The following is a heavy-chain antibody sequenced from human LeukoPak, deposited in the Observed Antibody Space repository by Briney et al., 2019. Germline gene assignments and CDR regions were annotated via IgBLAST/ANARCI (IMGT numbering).Heavy chain of an antibody. D-gene: IGHD3-3*01. J-gene: IGHJ4*02. V-gene: IGHV3-30*02. Sequence: GGSLRLSCAASGFTFSSYGMHWVRQAPGKGLEWVAFIRYDGSNKYYADSVKGRFTISRDNSKNTLYLQMNSLRAEDTAVYYCARGYYTSSGIYFDYWGQGTLVTVSS. CDR2: IRYDGSNK. CDR3: ARGYYTSSGIYFDY. CDR1: GFTFSSYG.